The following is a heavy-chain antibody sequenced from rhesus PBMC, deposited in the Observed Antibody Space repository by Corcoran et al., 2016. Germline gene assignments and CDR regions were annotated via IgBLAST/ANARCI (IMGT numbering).Heavy chain of an antibody. CDR2: IYGGGSST. Sequence: QLQLQESGPGLVKPSETLSVTCAVSGGSISSSYWSWIRQAPGKGLEWIGYIYGGGSSTNYNPSLKSRVTLSVDTSKNQLSLKLSSVTAADTAVYYCARQGAWYFDLWGPGTPITISS. CDR1: GGSISSSY. J-gene: IGHJ2*01. CDR3: ARQGAWYFDL. V-gene: IGHV4-169*01.